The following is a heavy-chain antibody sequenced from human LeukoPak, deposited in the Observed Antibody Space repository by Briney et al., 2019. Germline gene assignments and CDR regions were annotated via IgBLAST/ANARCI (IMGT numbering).Heavy chain of an antibody. CDR1: GFTFSGHW. V-gene: IGHV3-7*01. Sequence: GGSLRLSCAASGFTFSGHWMSRVRQAPGKGLEWVADINQGGSDKYYVDSVKGRFTISRDNANNLLYLQMNSLRGEDTAVYYCTRDRSRAEDDWGQGTLVTVSS. D-gene: IGHD1-14*01. J-gene: IGHJ4*02. CDR2: INQGGSDK. CDR3: TRDRSRAEDD.